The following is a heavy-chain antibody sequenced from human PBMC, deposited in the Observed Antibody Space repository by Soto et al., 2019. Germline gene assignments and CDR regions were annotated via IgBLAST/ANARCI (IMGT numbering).Heavy chain of an antibody. CDR1: GYTFNTYW. V-gene: IGHV5-51*01. CDR3: ARHLGDFWGGYD. CDR2: IYLGDSDT. Sequence: EVQLVQSGAEVKKPGESLKISCKASGYTFNTYWITWVRQMPGKGLEWMGTIYLGDSDTRYNPSFRDQVTISADKSTATAFLQWSSLKASYTALYYCARHLGDFWGGYDWGQGTLVTASS. D-gene: IGHD3-3*01. J-gene: IGHJ4*02.